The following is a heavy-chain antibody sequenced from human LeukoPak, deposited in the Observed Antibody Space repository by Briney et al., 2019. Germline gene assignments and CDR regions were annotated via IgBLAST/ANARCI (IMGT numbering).Heavy chain of an antibody. V-gene: IGHV4-59*01. Sequence: SETLSLTCEASGFTFSSYWMSWVRQAPGKGLEWIAYIYYSGSTNYNPSLKSRVTISVDTSKNQFALKLSSVTAADTAVYYCARVRALSYYDSSGDLYYFQYWGQGTLVTVSS. CDR3: ARVRALSYYDSSGDLYYFQY. J-gene: IGHJ4*02. D-gene: IGHD3-22*01. CDR1: GFTFSSYW. CDR2: IYYSGST.